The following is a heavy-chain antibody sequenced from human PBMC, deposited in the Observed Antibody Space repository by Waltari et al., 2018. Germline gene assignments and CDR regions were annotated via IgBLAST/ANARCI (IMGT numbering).Heavy chain of an antibody. V-gene: IGHV3-23*01. Sequence: EVQLLESGGGLVQPGGSLRLSCAASGFTFSSYAMSWVRQAPGKGLEWVSAISGSGGSTYYADSVKGRFTISRDNSKNTLYLQMNSLRAEDTAVYYCAKGRGYCSSTSCPANYWGQGTLVTVSS. D-gene: IGHD2-2*01. CDR3: AKGRGYCSSTSCPANY. J-gene: IGHJ4*02. CDR1: GFTFSSYA. CDR2: ISGSGGST.